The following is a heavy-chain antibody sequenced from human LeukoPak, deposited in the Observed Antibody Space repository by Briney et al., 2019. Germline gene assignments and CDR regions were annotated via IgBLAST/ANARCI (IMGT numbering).Heavy chain of an antibody. V-gene: IGHV4-61*02. CDR2: IYTSGST. CDR3: AANSADYNTLGSSYKV. CDR1: GGSISSGSYY. Sequence: SETLSLTCTVSGGSISSGSYYWSWIRQPAGKGLEWIGRIYTSGSTNYNPSLKSRVTISVDTSKNQFSLKLSSVTAADTAVYYCAANSADYNTLGSSYKVWGQGTLVTVSS. J-gene: IGHJ4*02. D-gene: IGHD3-10*01.